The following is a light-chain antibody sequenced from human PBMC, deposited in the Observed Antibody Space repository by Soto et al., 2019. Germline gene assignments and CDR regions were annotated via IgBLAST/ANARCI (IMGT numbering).Light chain of an antibody. CDR2: AAS. CDR3: QQGYSTPFT. J-gene: IGKJ3*01. CDR1: QSISSY. Sequence: DIQMTQSPSSLSASVGDRVTITCRASQSISSYLNWYQQKPGKAPKLLIYAASSLQSGVPSRFSGSGSGTDFTLTISSLQPEDFATYYCQQGYSTPFTFSPETKVDIK. V-gene: IGKV1-39*01.